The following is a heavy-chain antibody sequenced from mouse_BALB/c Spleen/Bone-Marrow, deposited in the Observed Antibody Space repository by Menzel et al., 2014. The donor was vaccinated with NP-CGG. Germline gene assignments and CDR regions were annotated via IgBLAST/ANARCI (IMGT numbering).Heavy chain of an antibody. CDR2: INSNGGST. V-gene: IGHV5-6-3*01. J-gene: IGHJ1*01. CDR1: GFTFXSYG. D-gene: IGHD2-1*01. Sequence: EVQGVESGGGLVQPGGSLKLSCAASGFTFXSYGMSWVRQTPDKRLELVATINSNGGSTYYPDSVKGRFTISRDNAKNTLYLQMSSLKSEDTAMYYCARPYGNWYFDVWGAGTTVTVSS. CDR3: ARPYGNWYFDV.